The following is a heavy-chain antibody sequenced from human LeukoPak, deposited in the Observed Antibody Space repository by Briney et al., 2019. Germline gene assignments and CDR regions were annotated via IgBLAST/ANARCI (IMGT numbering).Heavy chain of an antibody. V-gene: IGHV1-69*05. CDR1: GGTFSSYA. D-gene: IGHD3-10*01. CDR3: ARGYYGSGSLDY. Sequence: GSSVKVSCQASGGTFSSYAISWVRQAPGQGLEWMGGIIPIFGTANYAQKFQGRVTITTDESTSTAYMELSSLRSEDTAVYYCARGYYGSGSLDYWGQGTLVTVSS. J-gene: IGHJ4*02. CDR2: IIPIFGTA.